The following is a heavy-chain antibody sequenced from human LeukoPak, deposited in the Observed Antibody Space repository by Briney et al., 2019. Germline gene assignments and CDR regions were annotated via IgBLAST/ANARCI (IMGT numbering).Heavy chain of an antibody. D-gene: IGHD3-9*01. CDR2: IYYSGST. CDR1: GGSISSYY. CDR3: ARVDFDWLFDY. V-gene: IGHV4-59*01. J-gene: IGHJ4*02. Sequence: PSETLSLTCTVSGGSISSYYWSWIRQPPGKGLEWIGYIYYSGSTNYNPSLKSRVTISVDKSKNQFYLKLSSVTAADTAVYYCARVDFDWLFDYWGQGTLVTVSS.